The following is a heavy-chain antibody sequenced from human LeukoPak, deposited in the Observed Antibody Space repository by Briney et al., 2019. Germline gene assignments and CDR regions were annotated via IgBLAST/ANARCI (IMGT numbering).Heavy chain of an antibody. J-gene: IGHJ4*02. CDR3: ARDYDSSGSLDY. CDR2: INSDGSGT. D-gene: IGHD3-22*01. V-gene: IGHV3-74*01. Sequence: GGSLRLSCAASGFTFSSYWMHWVRQAPGKGLVWVSRINSDGSGTTYADSVKGRFTISRDNAKNTLYLQMNSLRAEDTAVYYCARDYDSSGSLDYWGQGTLVTVSS. CDR1: GFTFSSYW.